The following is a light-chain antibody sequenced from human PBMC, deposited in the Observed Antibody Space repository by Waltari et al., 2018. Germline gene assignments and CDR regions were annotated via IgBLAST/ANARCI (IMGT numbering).Light chain of an antibody. CDR3: QQRINWPLT. V-gene: IGKV3-11*01. CDR1: QSVRSF. Sequence: EIVLTQATATLSLSPGERATFPCRASQSVRSFLAWYQQKPGQAPRLLIHDASNRATGIPVRFSGSGSGTDFTLTISSLEPEDFAVYYCQQRINWPLTFGGGTKVEIK. CDR2: DAS. J-gene: IGKJ4*01.